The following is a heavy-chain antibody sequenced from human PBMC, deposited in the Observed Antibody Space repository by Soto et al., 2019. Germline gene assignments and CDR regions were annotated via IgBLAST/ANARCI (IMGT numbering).Heavy chain of an antibody. V-gene: IGHV3-23*01. CDR2: ISGSGGST. Sequence: EVQLLESGGGLVQPGGSLRLSCAASGFTFSSYAMTWVRQAPGKGLEWVSAISGSGGSTYYAASVKGRFTISRDNSKNTRYLQMNSLRAEDTAVYYCAKDRTFDSSGDYAYWGQGTLVTVSS. J-gene: IGHJ4*02. D-gene: IGHD3-22*01. CDR3: AKDRTFDSSGDYAY. CDR1: GFTFSSYA.